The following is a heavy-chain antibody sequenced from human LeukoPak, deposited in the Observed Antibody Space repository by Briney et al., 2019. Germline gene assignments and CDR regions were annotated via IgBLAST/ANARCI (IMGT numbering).Heavy chain of an antibody. CDR3: ARDPLYYGDYAASRD. Sequence: GGSLRLSCSASGFTFSSYAMHWVRQAPGKGLEYVSAISSNGGSTYYADSVKGRFTISRDNSKNTLYLQMNSLRVEDTAVYYCARDPLYYGDYAASRDWGQGTLVTVSS. CDR2: ISSNGGST. CDR1: GFTFSSYA. D-gene: IGHD4-17*01. J-gene: IGHJ4*02. V-gene: IGHV3-64*04.